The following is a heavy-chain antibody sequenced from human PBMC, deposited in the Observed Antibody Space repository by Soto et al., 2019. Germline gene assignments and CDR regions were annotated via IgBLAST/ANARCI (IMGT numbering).Heavy chain of an antibody. CDR2: IYYTGST. CDR1: GGSISSYY. J-gene: IGHJ4*02. Sequence: PSETLSLTCTVSGGSISSYYWNWVRQPPGKGLEWIGYIYYTGSTNYNPSLKSRVTISLDTSKNQFSLKLSSVTAADTAVYYCARLTSGYYANFDYWGQGTLVTVSS. CDR3: ARLTSGYYANFDY. D-gene: IGHD3-22*01. V-gene: IGHV4-59*08.